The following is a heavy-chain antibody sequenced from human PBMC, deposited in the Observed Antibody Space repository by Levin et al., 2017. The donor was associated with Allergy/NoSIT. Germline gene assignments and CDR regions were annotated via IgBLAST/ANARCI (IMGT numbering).Heavy chain of an antibody. Sequence: ASVKVSCKASGGTFNSYAISWVRQAPGQGLEWMGGIIPIFGTANYAQKFQGRVTITADESTSTAYMELSSLRSEDTAVYYCARGEGYIAAADDYYYYGMDGWGQGTTVTVSS. J-gene: IGHJ6*02. CDR1: GGTFNSYA. CDR2: IIPIFGTA. V-gene: IGHV1-69*13. CDR3: ARGEGYIAAADDYYYYGMDG. D-gene: IGHD6-13*01.